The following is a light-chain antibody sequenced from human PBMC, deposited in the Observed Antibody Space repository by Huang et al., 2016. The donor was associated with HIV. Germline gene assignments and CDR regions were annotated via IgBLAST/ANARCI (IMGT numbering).Light chain of an antibody. CDR2: GAS. CDR1: QGISSN. J-gene: IGKJ2*01. V-gene: IGKV3-15*01. CDR3: LQYNNWPRT. Sequence: EMVMTQSPDTLSVSPGESVTLSCRASQGISSNLAWYQQKPGQAPRLLIHGASTRAAGIPARFSGSGSEIAFSLTINSLQSEDYAIYYCLQYNNWPRTFGQGTKLEIK.